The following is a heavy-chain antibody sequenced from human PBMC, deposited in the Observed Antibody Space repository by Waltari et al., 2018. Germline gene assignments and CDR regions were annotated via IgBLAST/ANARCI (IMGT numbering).Heavy chain of an antibody. Sequence: QLQLQESGPGLVKPSETLSLTCTVSGGSISSSSYYLGWIRPPPGKGLEWIGSIYYSGSTYYNPSLKSRVTISVDTSKNQFSLKLSSVTAADTAVYYCAINLNYDFWSGYYRLDAFDIWGQGTMVTVSS. V-gene: IGHV4-39*01. CDR1: GGSISSSSYY. CDR3: AINLNYDFWSGYYRLDAFDI. D-gene: IGHD3-3*01. J-gene: IGHJ3*02. CDR2: IYYSGST.